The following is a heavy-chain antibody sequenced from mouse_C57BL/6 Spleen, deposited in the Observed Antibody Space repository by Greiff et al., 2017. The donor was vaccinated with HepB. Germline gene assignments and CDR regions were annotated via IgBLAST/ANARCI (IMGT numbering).Heavy chain of an antibody. V-gene: IGHV1-19*01. J-gene: IGHJ3*01. CDR1: GYTFTDYY. CDR3: ARGIYDGYYGFAY. D-gene: IGHD2-3*01. Sequence: DVKLQESGPVLVKPGASVKMSCKASGYTFTDYYMNWVKQSHGKSLEWIGVINPYNGGTSYNQKFKGKATLTVDKSSSTAYMELNSLTSEDSAVYYCARGIYDGYYGFAYWGQGTLVTVSA. CDR2: INPYNGGT.